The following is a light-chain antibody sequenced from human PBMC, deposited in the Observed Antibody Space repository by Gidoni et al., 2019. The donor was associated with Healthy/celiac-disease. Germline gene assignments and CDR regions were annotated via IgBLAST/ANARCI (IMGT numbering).Light chain of an antibody. CDR1: SSDVGSYNR. J-gene: IGLJ3*02. Sequence: QSALTQPPSVSWSPGQSVTISCTGTSSDVGSYNRVSWYQQPPGTAPKLMIYEVSNRPSGVPDRFSGSKSGNTASLTISGLQAEDEADYYCSSYTSSSNWVFGGGTKLTVL. CDR3: SSYTSSSNWV. V-gene: IGLV2-18*02. CDR2: EVS.